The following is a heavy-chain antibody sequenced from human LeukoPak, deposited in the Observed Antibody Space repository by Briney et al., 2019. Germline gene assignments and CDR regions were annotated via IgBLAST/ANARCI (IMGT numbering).Heavy chain of an antibody. Sequence: GGSLRLSCAASGFTFSSYGMHWVRQAPGKGLEWVAVIWYDGSNKYYADSVKGRFTISRDNSKNTLYLQMNSLRAEGTAVYYCAREAVDTAMVTGIDYWGQGTLVTVSS. V-gene: IGHV3-33*01. CDR1: GFTFSSYG. CDR2: IWYDGSNK. J-gene: IGHJ4*02. CDR3: AREAVDTAMVTGIDY. D-gene: IGHD5-18*01.